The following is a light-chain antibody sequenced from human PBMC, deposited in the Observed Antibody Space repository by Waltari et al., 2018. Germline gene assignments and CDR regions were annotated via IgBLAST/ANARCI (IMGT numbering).Light chain of an antibody. CDR3: CSYTPNHWV. V-gene: IGLV2-14*03. CDR2: DVT. CDR1: SSDIGGYDY. J-gene: IGLJ3*02. Sequence: QSALTQPASVSGSPGQSITILCTGTSSDIGGYDYVSWYQQHPGNAPKLIIFDVTNRPSGVSDRFSGSKSGNTASLTISGLQADDEADYYYCSYTPNHWVFGGGTSLTVL.